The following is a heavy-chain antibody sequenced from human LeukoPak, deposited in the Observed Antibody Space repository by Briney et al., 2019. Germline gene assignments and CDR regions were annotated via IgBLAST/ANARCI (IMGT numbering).Heavy chain of an antibody. CDR1: GYTFTSYG. CDR2: ISAYNSNT. J-gene: IGHJ6*03. V-gene: IGHV1-18*01. D-gene: IGHD2-2*01. CDR3: ARDAEDCSSTSCYYYYYYYMDV. Sequence: ASVKVSCKASGYTFTSYGISWVRQAPGQGLEWMGWISAYNSNTNYAQKVQGRVTMTTDTSTSTAYMELRSLRSDDTAVYYCARDAEDCSSTSCYYYYYYYMDVWGKGTTVTISS.